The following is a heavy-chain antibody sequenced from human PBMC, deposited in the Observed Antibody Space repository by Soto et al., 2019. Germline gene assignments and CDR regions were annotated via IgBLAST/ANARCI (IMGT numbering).Heavy chain of an antibody. CDR2: IDPSGDST. D-gene: IGHD5-12*01. CDR1: GYAFTSYF. CDR3: AREDNGYNLGPTVDFDH. Sequence: ASVKVSCKASGYAFTSYFMRWVRQAPGQGLEWMGIIDPSGDSTSYAQKFQGRVTMTRDTSTSTVYMELSSLRSEDTAVYYCAREDNGYNLGPTVDFDHWGQGTLVTVSS. V-gene: IGHV1-46*01. J-gene: IGHJ4*02.